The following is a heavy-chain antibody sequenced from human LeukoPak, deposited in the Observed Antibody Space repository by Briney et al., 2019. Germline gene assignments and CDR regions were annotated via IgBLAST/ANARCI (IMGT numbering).Heavy chain of an antibody. V-gene: IGHV1-2*02. CDR3: ARGSLEQQWLVLY. J-gene: IGHJ4*02. CDR2: INPNSSGT. CDR1: GYTFTGYY. D-gene: IGHD6-19*01. Sequence: ASVKVSCKASGYTFTGYYMHWVRQAPGQGLEWMGWINPNSSGTNYAQKFQGRVTMTRDTSISTAYMELSRLRSDDTAVYYCARGSLEQQWLVLYWGQGTLVTVSS.